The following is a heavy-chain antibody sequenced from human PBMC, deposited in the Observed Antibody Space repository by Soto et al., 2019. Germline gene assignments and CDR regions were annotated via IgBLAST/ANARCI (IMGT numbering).Heavy chain of an antibody. CDR2: ISYDGSNK. V-gene: IGHV3-30-3*01. J-gene: IGHJ5*02. Sequence: GSLRLSCAASGFTFSSYAMHWVRQAPGKGLEWVAVISYDGSNKYYADSVKGRFTISRDNSKNTLYLQMNSLRAEDTAVYYCARDFVPGYSSSWYFWFDPWGQGTLVTVSS. CDR3: ARDFVPGYSSSWYFWFDP. CDR1: GFTFSSYA. D-gene: IGHD6-13*01.